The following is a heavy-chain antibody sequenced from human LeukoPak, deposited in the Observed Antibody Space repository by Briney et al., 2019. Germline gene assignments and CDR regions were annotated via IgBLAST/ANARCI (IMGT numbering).Heavy chain of an antibody. Sequence: ASVKVSCKASGYTFTSYGISWVRQAPGQGLEWMGWISAYNGNTNYAQKIQGRVTMTTDTSTSTAYMELRSLRSDDTAVYYCPRGQLGYCSSTSCPDFDSWGQGTLVTVSS. CDR2: ISAYNGNT. V-gene: IGHV1-18*01. CDR1: GYTFTSYG. CDR3: PRGQLGYCSSTSCPDFDS. J-gene: IGHJ4*02. D-gene: IGHD2-2*01.